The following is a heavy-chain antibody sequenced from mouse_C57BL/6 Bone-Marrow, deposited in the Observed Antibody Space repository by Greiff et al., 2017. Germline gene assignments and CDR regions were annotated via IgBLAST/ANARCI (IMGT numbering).Heavy chain of an antibody. Sequence: VQLQQSGPVLVKPGASVKMSCKASGYTFTDYYMNWVKQSHGKSLEWIGVINPYNGGTSYNQKFKGKATLTVDKSSSTAYMELNSLTSEDSAVYYCARPYDYAMTWFAYGCQGALVPVSA. CDR2: INPYNGGT. CDR3: ARPYDYAMTWFAY. V-gene: IGHV1-19*01. J-gene: IGHJ3*01. CDR1: GYTFTDYY. D-gene: IGHD2-4*01.